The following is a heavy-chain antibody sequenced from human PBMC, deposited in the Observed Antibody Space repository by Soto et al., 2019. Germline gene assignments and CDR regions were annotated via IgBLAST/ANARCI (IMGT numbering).Heavy chain of an antibody. Sequence: PSETLSLTCTVSGGSISSGDYYWSWIRQPPGKGLEWIGYIYYSGSTYYNPSLKSRVTISVDTSKNQFSLKLSSVTAADTAVYYCARTSNVLRYFDWSRPYGMDVWGQGTTVTVSS. D-gene: IGHD3-9*01. V-gene: IGHV4-30-4*01. CDR3: ARTSNVLRYFDWSRPYGMDV. CDR2: IYYSGST. J-gene: IGHJ6*02. CDR1: GGSISSGDYY.